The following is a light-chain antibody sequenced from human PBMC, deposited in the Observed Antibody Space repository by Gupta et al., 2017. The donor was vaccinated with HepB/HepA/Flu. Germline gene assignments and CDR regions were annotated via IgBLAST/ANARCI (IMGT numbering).Light chain of an antibody. Sequence: QSALTQPASVSGSPGQSITISCTGTSGDIGTYNLVSWYQQHPGKAPKVIISEVNNRPSGVSTRFSGSKSGNMAYLTISGLQPEDEADYHCCSYGGSRTFKFGGGTKLTVL. CDR3: CSYGGSRTFK. V-gene: IGLV2-23*02. J-gene: IGLJ2*01. CDR2: EVN. CDR1: SGDIGTYNL.